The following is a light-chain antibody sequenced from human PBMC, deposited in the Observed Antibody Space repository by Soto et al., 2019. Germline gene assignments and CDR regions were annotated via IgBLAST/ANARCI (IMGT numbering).Light chain of an antibody. J-gene: IGKJ1*01. Sequence: EITMTRFPGILSASPGEGVTLSCGAAQDVTTNFAWYQQKRGQAPRLLIYDISSRATGVPARFSGSGSGTEFTLTISSLQSEDFAVYYCQQYNNWPPWTFGQGTKVDIK. V-gene: IGKV3-15*01. CDR3: QQYNNWPPWT. CDR1: QDVTTN. CDR2: DIS.